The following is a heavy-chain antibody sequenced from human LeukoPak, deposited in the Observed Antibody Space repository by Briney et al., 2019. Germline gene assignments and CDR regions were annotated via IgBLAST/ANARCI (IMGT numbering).Heavy chain of an antibody. CDR2: IYYSGST. D-gene: IGHD3-10*01. J-gene: IGHJ4*02. V-gene: IGHV4-59*01. CDR1: GGSISNYY. Sequence: SETLSLTCTVSGGSISNYYWTWIRQPPGKGLEWIGYIYYSGSTNYNPSLKSRVTISVDTSKNQFSLKLSSVTAADTAVYYCARALGVRGFYYFDYWGQGTLVTVSS. CDR3: ARALGVRGFYYFDY.